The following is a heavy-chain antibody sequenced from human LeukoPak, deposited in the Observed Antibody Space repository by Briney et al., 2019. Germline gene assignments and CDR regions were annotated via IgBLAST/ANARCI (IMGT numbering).Heavy chain of an antibody. Sequence: PGRSLRLSCAPSVFGLNGYAIHWAPQAPGRGLEWVAVISNNGGTKYYADSVKGRFAISRDNAKNTLYLQMNSVTAEDTAVYYCARDRTVGAHYTHLDSWGQGTLVTVS. CDR1: VFGLNGYA. CDR3: ARDRTVGAHYTHLDS. D-gene: IGHD1-26*01. CDR2: ISNNGGTK. V-gene: IGHV3-30*09. J-gene: IGHJ4*02.